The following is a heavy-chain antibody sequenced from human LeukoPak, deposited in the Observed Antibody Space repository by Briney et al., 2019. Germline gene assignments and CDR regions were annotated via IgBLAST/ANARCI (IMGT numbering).Heavy chain of an antibody. D-gene: IGHD6-13*01. CDR2: IDPSDSYT. J-gene: IGHJ4*02. V-gene: IGHV5-10-1*01. CDR1: RYSFSSYW. CDR3: ARHVPYTSSWYFDY. Sequence: GESLKISCKGSRYSFSSYWITWVRQMPGKGLEWMGRIDPSDSYTNYSPSFQGRVTISADKSISTAYLQWSSLKASDTAVYYCARHVPYTSSWYFDYWGQGTLVTVSS.